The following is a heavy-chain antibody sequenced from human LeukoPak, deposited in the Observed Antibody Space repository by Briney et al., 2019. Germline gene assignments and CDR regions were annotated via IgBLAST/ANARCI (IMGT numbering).Heavy chain of an antibody. Sequence: PRGSLRLSCAASGFTVSSKYMDWVRQAPGKGLEWVSVIESGGSTYYADSVKGRFTVSRDNFQNTLYLQMNSLRAEDTAVYYCARVGSYYDMDVWGQRTTVTVSS. J-gene: IGHJ6*02. CDR1: GFTVSSKY. CDR3: ARVGSYYDMDV. CDR2: IESGGST. D-gene: IGHD3-10*01. V-gene: IGHV3-53*01.